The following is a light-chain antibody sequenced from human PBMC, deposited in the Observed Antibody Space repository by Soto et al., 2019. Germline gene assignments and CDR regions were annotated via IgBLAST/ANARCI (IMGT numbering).Light chain of an antibody. CDR2: AAS. CDR1: QDIRNY. CDR3: QEYDVVPLT. V-gene: IGKV1-27*01. Sequence: DIQITQSPSSLSASVGDRVTITCRASQDIRNYLAWYQQKPGKVPELLIYAASTFHSGVPSRFSGSGYGTYFTLTITNLQPEDVATYYCQEYDVVPLTFGGGTKVEIK. J-gene: IGKJ4*01.